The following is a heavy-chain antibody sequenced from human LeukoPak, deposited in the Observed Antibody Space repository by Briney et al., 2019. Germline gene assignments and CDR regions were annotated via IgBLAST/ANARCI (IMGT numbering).Heavy chain of an antibody. CDR2: ISGSGGST. V-gene: IGHV3-23*01. CDR1: GFTFSSYA. CDR3: AKSGPYYDYVWGSYRHDY. D-gene: IGHD3-16*02. J-gene: IGHJ4*02. Sequence: PGGSLRLSCAASGFTFSSYAMSWVRQAPGKGLEWVSAISGSGGSTYYADSVKGRFTISRDNSKNTLYLQMNSLRAEGTAVYYCAKSGPYYDYVWGSYRHDYWGQGTLVTVSS.